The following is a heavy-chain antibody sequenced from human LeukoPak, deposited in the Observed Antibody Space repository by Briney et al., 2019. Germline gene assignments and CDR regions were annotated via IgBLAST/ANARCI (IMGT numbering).Heavy chain of an antibody. V-gene: IGHV3-30-3*01. Sequence: GGSLRLSCAASGFTFSSYAMHWVRQAAGTGLEWVPLISYDGSNKYYADSVKGRFTISRDNSKNTLYLQMNSLRAKDTAVYYCARDGVVSDYFDYWGQGTLVTVSS. CDR1: GFTFSSYA. CDR3: ARDGVVSDYFDY. D-gene: IGHD3-3*01. CDR2: ISYDGSNK. J-gene: IGHJ4*02.